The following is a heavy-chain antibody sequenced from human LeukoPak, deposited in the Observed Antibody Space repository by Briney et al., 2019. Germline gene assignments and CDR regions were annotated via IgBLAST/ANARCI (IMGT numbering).Heavy chain of an antibody. J-gene: IGHJ4*02. V-gene: IGHV3-9*01. Sequence: GGSLRLSCAASGFTFDDYAMHWVRQAPGKGLECVSGISWNSGSIGYADSVKGRFTISRDNAKNSLYLQTNSLRAEDTALYYCAKAPGIAAAGLDYWGQGTLVTVSS. CDR1: GFTFDDYA. D-gene: IGHD6-13*01. CDR2: ISWNSGSI. CDR3: AKAPGIAAAGLDY.